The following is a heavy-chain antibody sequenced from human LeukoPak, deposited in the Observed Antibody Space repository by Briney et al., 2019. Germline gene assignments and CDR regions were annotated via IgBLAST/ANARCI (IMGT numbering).Heavy chain of an antibody. CDR1: GFTFSSYG. D-gene: IGHD1-26*01. V-gene: IGHV3-30*18. CDR2: ISYDGNNE. Sequence: GGSLRLSCAASGFTFSSYGMNWVRQAPGKGLDWVAVISYDGNNEFYAGSVKGRFTISRDNSKNTLYLLMSSLRPEDTAVYYCAKPCGSYYLLDGFDIWGQGTMVTVSS. CDR3: AKPCGSYYLLDGFDI. J-gene: IGHJ3*02.